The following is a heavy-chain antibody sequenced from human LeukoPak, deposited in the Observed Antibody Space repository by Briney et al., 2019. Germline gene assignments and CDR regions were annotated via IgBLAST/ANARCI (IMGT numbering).Heavy chain of an antibody. CDR1: GFTFSSYA. CDR2: ISYDGSNK. D-gene: IGHD3-9*01. V-gene: IGHV3-30-3*01. J-gene: IGHJ6*02. CDR3: ARDIAIPLSRYFDWFPYYYYYYGMDV. Sequence: GGSLRLSCAASGFTFSSYAMHWVRQAPGKGLEWVAVISYDGSNKYYADSVKGRFTISRDNSKNTLYLQMNSLRAEDTAVYYCARDIAIPLSRYFDWFPYYYYYYGMDVWGQGTTVTVSS.